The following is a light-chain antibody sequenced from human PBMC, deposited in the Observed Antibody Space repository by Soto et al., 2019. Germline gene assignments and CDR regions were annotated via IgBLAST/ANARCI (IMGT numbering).Light chain of an antibody. Sequence: EIVLTQSPGTLSLSPGERATLSCRASQSVSQNFLAWYQQKPGQAPRLLINGASSRATGIPDRFSGSGSGTDFSLTIDRLEPEDFAVYFCQQYGNSPPTFGGGTKVAIK. CDR1: QSVSQNF. CDR2: GAS. J-gene: IGKJ4*01. CDR3: QQYGNSPPT. V-gene: IGKV3-20*01.